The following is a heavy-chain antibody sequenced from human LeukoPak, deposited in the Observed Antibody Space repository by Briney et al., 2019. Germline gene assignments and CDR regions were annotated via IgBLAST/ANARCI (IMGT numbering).Heavy chain of an antibody. Sequence: GGSLRLSCAASGFTLSSYEMNWVRQAPGKGLEWVSYISSSGSTIYYADSVKGRFTISRDKAKNSLYLQMNSLRAEDTAVYYCAGDPTVFGVVMDVWGKGTTVTVSS. CDR3: AGDPTVFGVVMDV. V-gene: IGHV3-48*03. D-gene: IGHD3-3*01. CDR2: ISSSGSTI. J-gene: IGHJ6*04. CDR1: GFTLSSYE.